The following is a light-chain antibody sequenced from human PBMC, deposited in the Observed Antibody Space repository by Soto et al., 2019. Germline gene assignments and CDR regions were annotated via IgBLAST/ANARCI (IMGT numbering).Light chain of an antibody. V-gene: IGKV3-11*01. J-gene: IGKJ5*01. CDR3: QQRSNWPLT. Sequence: EIVLTQSPATLSLSPGERATLSCRASQSVSSYLAWYQHKPGQTPRLLIYDASNRATGIPARFSGSGSGTDFTLTISRLEPEDFAVYYCQQRSNWPLTFGQGTRLEIK. CDR1: QSVSSY. CDR2: DAS.